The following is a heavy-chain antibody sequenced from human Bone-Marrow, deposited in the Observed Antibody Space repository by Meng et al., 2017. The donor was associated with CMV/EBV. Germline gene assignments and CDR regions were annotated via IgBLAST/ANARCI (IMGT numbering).Heavy chain of an antibody. Sequence: GESLKISCAASGFTFSNYAMHWVCQAPGKGLEWVAVIWYDGINKYYADSVKGRFTISRDNYKNTLYLQMNSLRAEDTAVYYCAKDARRYCAGSSCSDFDSWGQGTLVTVSS. CDR2: IWYDGINK. J-gene: IGHJ4*02. CDR1: GFTFSNYA. V-gene: IGHV3-33*06. D-gene: IGHD2-8*02. CDR3: AKDARRYCAGSSCSDFDS.